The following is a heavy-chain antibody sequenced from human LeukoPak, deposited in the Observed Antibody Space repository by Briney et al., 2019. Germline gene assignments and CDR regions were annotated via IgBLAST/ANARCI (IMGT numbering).Heavy chain of an antibody. V-gene: IGHV3-23*01. CDR3: AKDDEAEDYYDSSGYYDC. D-gene: IGHD3-22*01. J-gene: IGHJ4*02. CDR1: GLAFSRHA. CDR2: ITYNGGST. Sequence: GGSLRLSCEASGLAFSRHAMTWVRQAPGKGLEWVSGITYNGGSTYYAESVKGRFTISRDNTKNTLYLQMNSLRAEDTAVYSCAKDDEAEDYYDSSGYYDCWGQGTLVTVSS.